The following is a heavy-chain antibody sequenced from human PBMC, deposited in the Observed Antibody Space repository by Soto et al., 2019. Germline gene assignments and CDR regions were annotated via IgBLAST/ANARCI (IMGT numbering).Heavy chain of an antibody. D-gene: IGHD5-12*01. V-gene: IGHV3-23*01. CDR3: AMGEMATILHLSPGYFDY. CDR2: ISGSGGST. CDR1: GFTFSSYA. Sequence: GGSLRLSCAASGFTFSSYAMSWVRQAPGKGLEWVSAISGSGGSTYYADSVKGRFTISRDNSKNTLYLQMNSLRAEDTAVYYCAMGEMATILHLSPGYFDYWGQGTLVTVSS. J-gene: IGHJ4*02.